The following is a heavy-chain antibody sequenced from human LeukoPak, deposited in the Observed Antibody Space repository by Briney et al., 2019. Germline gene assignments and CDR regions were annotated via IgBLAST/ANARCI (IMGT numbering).Heavy chain of an antibody. J-gene: IGHJ3*02. CDR1: GGSISSSSYY. D-gene: IGHD3-3*01. Sequence: SGTLSLTCTVSGGSISSSSYYWGWIRQPPGKGLEWIGSIYYSGSTYYNPSLKSRVTISVDTSKNQFSLKLSSVTAADTAVYYCARSSGRGYSGYAFDIWGQGTMVTVSS. V-gene: IGHV4-39*07. CDR3: ARSSGRGYSGYAFDI. CDR2: IYYSGST.